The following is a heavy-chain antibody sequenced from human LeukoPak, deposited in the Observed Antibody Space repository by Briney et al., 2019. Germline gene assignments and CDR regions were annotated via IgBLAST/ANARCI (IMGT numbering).Heavy chain of an antibody. CDR3: ARDVSGGSSGWKAFDI. J-gene: IGHJ3*02. D-gene: IGHD6-19*01. CDR1: GGTFSSYA. CDR2: IIPIFGTA. Sequence: ASVKVSCKASGGTFSSYAISWVRQAPGQGLEWMGGIIPIFGTANYAQKFQGRVTMTTDTSTSTAYMELRSLRSDDTAVYYCARDVSGGSSGWKAFDIWGQGTMVTVSS. V-gene: IGHV1-69*05.